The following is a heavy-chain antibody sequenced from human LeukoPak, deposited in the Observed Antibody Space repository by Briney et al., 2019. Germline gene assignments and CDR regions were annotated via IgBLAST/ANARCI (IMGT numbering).Heavy chain of an antibody. J-gene: IGHJ4*02. Sequence: GGSLRLSCAASGFTFDDYAMHWVRQAPGKGLKWFSGISWNSGSIGYADSVKGRFTISRDNAKNSLYLQMNSLRAAATAVYYCARDGECSGGTCYHDYWGQGTLVTVSS. D-gene: IGHD2-15*01. CDR1: GFTFDDYA. CDR3: ARDGECSGGTCYHDY. V-gene: IGHV3-9*01. CDR2: ISWNSGSI.